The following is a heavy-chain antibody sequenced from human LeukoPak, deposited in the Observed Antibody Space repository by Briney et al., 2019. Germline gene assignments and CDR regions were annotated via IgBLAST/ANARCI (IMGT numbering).Heavy chain of an antibody. CDR3: YYYYDSSGTNPRDY. V-gene: IGHV3-23*01. Sequence: PGGSLRLSCAASGFTFRSYAMYWVRQAPGKGVELVSGINANGGSTYYADSVKGRFTISRDNSNNTLYLQMNSLRADDTAVYYCYYYYDSSGTNPRDYWGQGTLVTVSS. CDR2: INANGGST. CDR1: GFTFRSYA. D-gene: IGHD3-22*01. J-gene: IGHJ4*02.